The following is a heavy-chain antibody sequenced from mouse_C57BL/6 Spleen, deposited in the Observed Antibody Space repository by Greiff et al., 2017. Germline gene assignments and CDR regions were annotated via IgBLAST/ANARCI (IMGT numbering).Heavy chain of an antibody. J-gene: IGHJ2*01. CDR3: ARSGMSYVPYFDY. D-gene: IGHD1-3*01. CDR1: GYTFTSYW. Sequence: QVQLQQPGAELVKPGASVKLSCKASGYTFTSYWMHWVKQRPGQGLEWIGMLHPKSGSTNYNEKFKSKATLTVDKSSSTAYMQLSSLTSEDSAVYYCARSGMSYVPYFDYWGQGTTLTVSS. V-gene: IGHV1-64*01. CDR2: LHPKSGST.